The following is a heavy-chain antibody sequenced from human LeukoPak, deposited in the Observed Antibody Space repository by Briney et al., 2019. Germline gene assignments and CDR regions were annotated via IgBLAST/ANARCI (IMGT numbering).Heavy chain of an antibody. Sequence: GASVKVSCKASGYTFTTYGLSWVRQAPGQGLEWLGWISTYDDNIKYAQSLQGRLTLTIDTSTSTAYMELRSLTSDDTAVYFCARDGVSYSQLPFYFDYWGQGTLVTVSS. D-gene: IGHD1-26*01. CDR2: ISTYDDNI. J-gene: IGHJ4*02. CDR3: ARDGVSYSQLPFYFDY. CDR1: GYTFTTYG. V-gene: IGHV1-18*01.